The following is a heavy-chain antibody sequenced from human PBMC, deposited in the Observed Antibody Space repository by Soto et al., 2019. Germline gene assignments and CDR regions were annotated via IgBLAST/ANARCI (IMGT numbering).Heavy chain of an antibody. CDR1: GGSISSYY. CDR2: IYYSGST. J-gene: IGHJ3*02. D-gene: IGHD3-16*02. CDR3: ARLYGLDAFDI. V-gene: IGHV4-59*08. Sequence: PSETLSLTCTVSGGSISSYYWSWIRQPPGKGLEWIGYIYYSGSTNYNPSLKSRVTISVDTSKNQLSLKLSSVTAADTAVYYCARLYGLDAFDIWGQGTMVTVSS.